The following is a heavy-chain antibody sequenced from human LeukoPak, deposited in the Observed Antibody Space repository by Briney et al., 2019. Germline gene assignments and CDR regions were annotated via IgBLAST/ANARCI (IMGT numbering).Heavy chain of an antibody. CDR2: TSGSGYST. D-gene: IGHD5-12*01. Sequence: TGGSLRLSCAASGFTFSSYAMSWVRQAPGKGLEWVAATSGSGYSTYYADSVKGRFTTSRDNSKNTLYLQMNSLRAEDTAVYYCAKEAGYSGYDYPDYWGQGTLVTVSS. J-gene: IGHJ4*02. V-gene: IGHV3-23*01. CDR1: GFTFSSYA. CDR3: AKEAGYSGYDYPDY.